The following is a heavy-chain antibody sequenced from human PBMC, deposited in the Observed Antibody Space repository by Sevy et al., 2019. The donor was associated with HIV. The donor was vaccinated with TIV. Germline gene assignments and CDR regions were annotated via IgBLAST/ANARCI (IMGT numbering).Heavy chain of an antibody. V-gene: IGHV3-7*01. CDR2: IKEDGSEK. CDR3: ARDRRTVTSGGAFDI. CDR1: GFSFSSFW. J-gene: IGHJ3*02. D-gene: IGHD4-17*01. Sequence: GGSLRLSCAASGFSFSSFWMSWVRQSPGKGLEWVANIKEDGSEKYYVDSVKGRFTISKDNAKNSLYLQMNSLRAEDTAVYYCARDRRTVTSGGAFDIWGQGTMVTVSS.